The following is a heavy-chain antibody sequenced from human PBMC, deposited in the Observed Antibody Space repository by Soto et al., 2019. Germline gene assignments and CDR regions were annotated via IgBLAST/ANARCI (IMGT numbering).Heavy chain of an antibody. CDR1: GGSVSTYY. V-gene: IGHV4-59*02. Sequence: QVQLQESGPGLVKPSETLSLTCTVSGGSVSTYYWSWIRQPPGKGLEWIAYIYYSGSTSCNPSLKSRVTISVDTSKNQFSLKLSSVTAADTAVYYCARTYDDSGPNSGGYGFDIWGQGTMVTVSS. J-gene: IGHJ3*02. CDR2: IYYSGST. D-gene: IGHD3-22*01. CDR3: ARTYDDSGPNSGGYGFDI.